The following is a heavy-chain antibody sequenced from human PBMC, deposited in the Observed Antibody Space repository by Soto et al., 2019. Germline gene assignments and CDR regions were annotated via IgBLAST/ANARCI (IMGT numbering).Heavy chain of an antibody. CDR2: IYHSWST. CDR1: GGSISSSNW. V-gene: IGHV4-4*02. J-gene: IGHJ6*02. CDR3: ARVTGHYYYGMDV. Sequence: QVQLQESGPGLVKPSGTLSLTCAVSGGSISSSNWWSWVRQPPGKGLEWIGEIYHSWSTNYNPSLNSRVTISVDKSKNQFSLKLSSVTAADTAVYYCARVTGHYYYGMDVWGQGTTVTVSS. D-gene: IGHD3-10*01.